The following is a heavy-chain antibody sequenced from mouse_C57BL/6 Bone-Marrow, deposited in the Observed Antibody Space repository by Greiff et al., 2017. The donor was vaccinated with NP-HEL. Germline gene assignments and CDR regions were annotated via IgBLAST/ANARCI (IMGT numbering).Heavy chain of an antibody. D-gene: IGHD2-4*01. V-gene: IGHV1-55*01. CDR3: ARSWGYDYDSRDY. CDR2: IYPGSGST. CDR1: GYTFTSYW. J-gene: IGHJ4*01. Sequence: QVHVKQPGAELVKPGASVKMSCKASGYTFTSYWITWVKQRPGQGLEWIGDIYPGSGSTNYNEKFKSKATLTVDTSSSTAYMQLSSLTSEDSAVYYCARSWGYDYDSRDYWGQGTSVTASS.